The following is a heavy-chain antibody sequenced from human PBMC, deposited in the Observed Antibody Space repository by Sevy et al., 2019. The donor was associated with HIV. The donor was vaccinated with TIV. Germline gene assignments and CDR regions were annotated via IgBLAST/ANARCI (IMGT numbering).Heavy chain of an antibody. CDR1: GYTLTELS. V-gene: IGHV1-24*01. D-gene: IGHD2-2*02. J-gene: IGHJ3*02. CDR3: ATQSWGIVVVPAAIVPGAFDI. Sequence: ASVKVSCKVSGYTLTELSMHWVRQAPGKGVEWMGGFDPEDGETIYAQKFQGRVTMTEDTSTDTAYMELSSLRSEDTAVYYCATQSWGIVVVPAAIVPGAFDIWGQGTMVTVSS. CDR2: FDPEDGET.